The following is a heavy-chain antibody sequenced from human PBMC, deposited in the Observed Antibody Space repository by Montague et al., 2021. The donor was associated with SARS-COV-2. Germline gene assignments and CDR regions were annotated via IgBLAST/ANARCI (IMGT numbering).Heavy chain of an antibody. V-gene: IGHV4-59*01. CDR2: IYYSGST. J-gene: IGHJ4*02. Sequence: SETLSLTCTVSGGSISSYYWSWIRQPPGKGLEWIGYIYYSGSTNXNPSLKSRVTISVDTSKNQFSLKLSSVTAADTAVYYCARGCARCHQFDLYFDFWGQGTLVTVSS. CDR3: ARGCARCHQFDLYFDF. CDR1: GGSISSYY. D-gene: IGHD5-24*01.